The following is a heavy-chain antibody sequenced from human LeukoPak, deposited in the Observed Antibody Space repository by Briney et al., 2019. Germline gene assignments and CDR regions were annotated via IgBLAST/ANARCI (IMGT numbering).Heavy chain of an antibody. CDR3: ARDGSSDLGGSFGYFDY. CDR1: GFTFSSYA. J-gene: IGHJ4*02. Sequence: GGSLRLSCAASGFTFSSYALHWVRQAPGKGLEWVTVITYDGSSEYYADSVKGRFTFSRDNSKNMMYLQMNSLRPEDTAVYCCARDGSSDLGGSFGYFDYWGQGTLVTVSS. V-gene: IGHV3-30-3*01. D-gene: IGHD1-26*01. CDR2: ITYDGSSE.